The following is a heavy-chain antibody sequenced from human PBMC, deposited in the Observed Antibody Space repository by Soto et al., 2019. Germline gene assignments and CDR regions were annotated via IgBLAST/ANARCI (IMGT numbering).Heavy chain of an antibody. Sequence: SSPTLVNPPETLTLTCTFSWFSLTTRGMGVAWIRQPPGRAVAWLAISYSSDDPRYRPSLKNRRSITKDTTKNQVVLTRTNMDPVDTATYYREQRTPECGTDVWGQGTMVTVSS. V-gene: IGHV2-5*01. CDR1: WFSLTTRGMG. CDR2: SYSSDDP. J-gene: IGHJ6*01. CDR3: EQRTPECGTDV.